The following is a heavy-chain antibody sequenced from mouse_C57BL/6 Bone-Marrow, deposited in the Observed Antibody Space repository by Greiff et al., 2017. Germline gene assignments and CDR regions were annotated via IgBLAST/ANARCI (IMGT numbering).Heavy chain of an antibody. CDR3: ARPGNYGSSFYAMDY. Sequence: AASGIDFSRYWMSWVRRAPGKGLEWIGEINPDSSTINYAPSLKDKFIISRDNAKNTLYLQMSKVRSEDTALYYCARPGNYGSSFYAMDYWGQGTSVTVSS. J-gene: IGHJ4*01. CDR1: GIDFSRYW. V-gene: IGHV4-1*01. CDR2: INPDSSTI. D-gene: IGHD1-1*01.